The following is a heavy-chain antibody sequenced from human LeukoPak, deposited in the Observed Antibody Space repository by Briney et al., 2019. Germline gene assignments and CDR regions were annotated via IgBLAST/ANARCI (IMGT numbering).Heavy chain of an antibody. V-gene: IGHV1-2*06. CDR1: GYTFTAYY. CDR2: INPNSGDT. CDR3: SIWYRVTGTIDY. D-gene: IGHD6-19*01. J-gene: IGHJ4*02. Sequence: GASLKVSCQPSGYTFTAYYMHWVRQAPGKGLEWMGRINPNSGDTNYAQKFQGRVTLTRDKSMDTAYMEVSRVRSDDVAVYYCSIWYRVTGTIDYWGQGTLVTVSS.